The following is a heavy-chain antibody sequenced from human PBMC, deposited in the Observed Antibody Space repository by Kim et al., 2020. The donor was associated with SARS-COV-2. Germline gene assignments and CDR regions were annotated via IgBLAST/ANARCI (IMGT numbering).Heavy chain of an antibody. CDR2: ISAYNGNT. V-gene: IGHV1-18*04. D-gene: IGHD6-19*01. CDR1: GYTFTSYG. CDR3: ARVRSSGWYDDAFDI. J-gene: IGHJ3*02. Sequence: ASVKVSCKASGYTFTSYGISWVRQAPGQGLEWMGWISAYNGNTNYAQKLQGRVTMTTDTSTSTAYMELRSLRSDDTAVYYCARVRSSGWYDDAFDIWGQGTMVTVSS.